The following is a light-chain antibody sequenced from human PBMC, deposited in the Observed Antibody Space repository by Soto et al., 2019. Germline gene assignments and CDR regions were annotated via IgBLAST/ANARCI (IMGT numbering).Light chain of an antibody. CDR3: QQYNKWPIT. J-gene: IGKJ4*01. CDR2: GAS. Sequence: EIVMTQSPATLSLSPGERATLSCRASQSVSRNLAWYQQKPGQAPRRLIYGASTSATDIAAMISGSGCGTEFTLTSGSLPSEDVAVYYCQQYNKWPITFGGGTKVEIK. V-gene: IGKV3-15*01. CDR1: QSVSRN.